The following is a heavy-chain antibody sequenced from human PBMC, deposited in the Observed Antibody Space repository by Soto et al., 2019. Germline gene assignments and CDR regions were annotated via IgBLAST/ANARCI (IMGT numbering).Heavy chain of an antibody. J-gene: IGHJ6*02. D-gene: IGHD6-19*01. Sequence: QVQLVQSGAEVKKPGSSVKVSCKASGGTFSSYAISWVRQAPGQGLEWMGGIIPIFGTANYAQKFQGRVTITADESTSTAYRELSSLRAEDTAVYYCARAEIAVAVLDVWGQGPTVTVSS. CDR1: GGTFSSYA. V-gene: IGHV1-69*12. CDR3: ARAEIAVAVLDV. CDR2: IIPIFGTA.